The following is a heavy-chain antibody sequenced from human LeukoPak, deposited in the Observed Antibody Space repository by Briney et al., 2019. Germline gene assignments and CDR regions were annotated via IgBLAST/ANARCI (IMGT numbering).Heavy chain of an antibody. J-gene: IGHJ4*02. CDR3: ARGLIAARPFDY. Sequence: SVKVSCKASGGTFSSYAISWVRQAPGQGLEWMEGIIPIFGTANYAQKFQGRVTITTDESTSTAYMELSSLRSEDTAVYYCARGLIAARPFDYWGQGTLVTVSS. CDR1: GGTFSSYA. CDR2: IIPIFGTA. D-gene: IGHD6-6*01. V-gene: IGHV1-69*05.